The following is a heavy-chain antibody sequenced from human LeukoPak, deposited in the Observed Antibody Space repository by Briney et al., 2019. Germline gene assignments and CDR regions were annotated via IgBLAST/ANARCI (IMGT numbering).Heavy chain of an antibody. CDR2: MSSDNGNT. J-gene: IGHJ6*03. CDR1: GHSINTFG. V-gene: IGHV1-18*01. Sequence: ASVKVSCKTPGHSINTFGITWVRQAPGQGLEWIGWMSSDNGNTNYADKFQGRVTITRDTSRTTAYMELRSLRSDDTAVYFCANVAKGRYFFYYMDVWGAGTTVTVSS. D-gene: IGHD5-12*01. CDR3: ANVAKGRYFFYYMDV.